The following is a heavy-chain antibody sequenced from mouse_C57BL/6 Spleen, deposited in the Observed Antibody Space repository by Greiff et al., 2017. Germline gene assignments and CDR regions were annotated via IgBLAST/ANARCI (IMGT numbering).Heavy chain of an antibody. CDR3: ARRDYGSFFAY. CDR1: GYAFSSYW. D-gene: IGHD1-1*01. J-gene: IGHJ3*01. Sequence: QVQLQQSGAELVKPGASVKISCKASGYAFSSYWMNWVNQRPGKGLEWIGQIYPGDGDTNYNGKFKGKATLTADKSSSTAYMQLSSLTSEDSAVYFCARRDYGSFFAYWGQGTLVTVSA. CDR2: IYPGDGDT. V-gene: IGHV1-80*01.